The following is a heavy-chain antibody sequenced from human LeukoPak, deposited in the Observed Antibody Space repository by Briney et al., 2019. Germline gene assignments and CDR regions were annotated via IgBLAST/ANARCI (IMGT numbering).Heavy chain of an antibody. J-gene: IGHJ1*01. CDR1: GFTFSSYS. D-gene: IGHD6-13*01. CDR2: ISSSSSYI. V-gene: IGHV3-21*01. Sequence: PGGSLRLSCAASGFTFSSYSMNWVRQAPGKGLEWVSSISSSSSYIYYADSVKGRFTISRDNAKNSLYLQMNSLRAEDTAVYYCARAPPGSSSPNLQHWGQGTLVTVSS. CDR3: ARAPPGSSSPNLQH.